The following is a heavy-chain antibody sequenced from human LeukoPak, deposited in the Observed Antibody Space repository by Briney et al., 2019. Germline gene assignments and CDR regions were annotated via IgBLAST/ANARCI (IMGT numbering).Heavy chain of an antibody. V-gene: IGHV3-48*03. CDR1: GFTFSSYE. Sequence: GGSLRLSCAASGFTFSSYEMNWVRQAPGKGLEWVSYISSGSTIYDADAVKGRFTISRDNAKNSLYLQMNSLRAEDTAVYYCARESIAVAGAPFDYRGQGTLVTVSS. CDR3: ARESIAVAGAPFDY. D-gene: IGHD6-19*01. J-gene: IGHJ4*02. CDR2: ISSGSTI.